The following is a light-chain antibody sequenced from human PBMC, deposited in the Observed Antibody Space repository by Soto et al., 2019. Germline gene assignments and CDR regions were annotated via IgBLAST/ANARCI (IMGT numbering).Light chain of an antibody. CDR3: AAWDDSLNVGV. CDR1: SSNIGNNA. V-gene: IGLV1-36*01. Sequence: QSVLTQPPSVSEAPRQRVTISCSGSSSNIGNNAVNWYQQLPGKAPKLLIYYDDLLPSGVSDRFSGSNSGTSASLAISGLQSEDEADYYCAAWDDSLNVGVFGGGTKVTVL. CDR2: YDD. J-gene: IGLJ3*02.